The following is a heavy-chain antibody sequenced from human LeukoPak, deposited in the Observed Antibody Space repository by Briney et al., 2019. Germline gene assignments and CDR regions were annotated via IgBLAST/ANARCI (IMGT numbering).Heavy chain of an antibody. CDR1: GGSFSGYY. Sequence: SETLSLTCAVYGGSFSGYYWSWIRRPPGKGLEWIGEINHSGSTNYNPSLKSRVTISVDTSKNQFSLKLSSVTAADTAVYYCARHRCSGGSCYPMNWFDPWGQGTLVTVSS. V-gene: IGHV4-34*01. CDR2: INHSGST. D-gene: IGHD2-15*01. CDR3: ARHRCSGGSCYPMNWFDP. J-gene: IGHJ5*02.